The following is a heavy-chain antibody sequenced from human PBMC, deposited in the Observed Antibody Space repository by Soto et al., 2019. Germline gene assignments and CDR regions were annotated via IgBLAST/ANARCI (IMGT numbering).Heavy chain of an antibody. V-gene: IGHV1-18*01. Sequence: ASVKVSCKASGYTFTSYGISWVRQAPGQGLEWMGWISAYNGNTNYAQKLQGRVTMTTDKSTSTAYMELSSLRSEDTAVYYCARDLGGSSLDIWGQGTMVTVSS. CDR2: ISAYNGNT. J-gene: IGHJ3*02. CDR1: GYTFTSYG. D-gene: IGHD2-15*01. CDR3: ARDLGGSSLDI.